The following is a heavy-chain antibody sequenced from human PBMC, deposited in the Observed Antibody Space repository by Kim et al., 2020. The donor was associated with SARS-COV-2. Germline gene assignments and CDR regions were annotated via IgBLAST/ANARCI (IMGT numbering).Heavy chain of an antibody. J-gene: IGHJ6*02. CDR2: IKDDGSEK. Sequence: GGSLRLSCVASGFTFRSYWMTWVRQAPGKGLEWVASIKDDGSEKNYVDSAKGRFTIARDNAQKSLHLQMSYLRVEDTAVYYCLRDFLGVWGQGAPVTVSS. CDR3: LRDFLGV. V-gene: IGHV3-7*01. D-gene: IGHD3-16*01. CDR1: GFTFRSYW.